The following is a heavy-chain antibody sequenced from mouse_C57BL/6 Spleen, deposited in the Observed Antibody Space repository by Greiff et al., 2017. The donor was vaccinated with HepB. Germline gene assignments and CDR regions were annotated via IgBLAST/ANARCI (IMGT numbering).Heavy chain of an antibody. Sequence: EVQRVESGGGLVKPGGSLKLSCAASGFTFSDYGMHWVRQAPEKGLEWVAYISSGSSTIYYADTVKGRFTISRDNAKNTLFLQMTSLRSEDTAMYYCERRNYYGSLYYAMDYWGQGTSVTVSS. V-gene: IGHV5-17*01. J-gene: IGHJ4*01. CDR1: GFTFSDYG. CDR3: ERRNYYGSLYYAMDY. CDR2: ISSGSSTI. D-gene: IGHD1-1*01.